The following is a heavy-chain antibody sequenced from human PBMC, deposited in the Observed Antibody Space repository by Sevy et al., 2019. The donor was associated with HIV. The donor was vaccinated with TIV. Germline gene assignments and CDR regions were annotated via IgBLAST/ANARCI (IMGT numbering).Heavy chain of an antibody. CDR2: IDSRSSNI. CDR1: GFTFSSYS. D-gene: IGHD5-12*01. Sequence: GGSLRLSFAASGFTFSSYSMNWVRQAPGKGLEWLSYIDSRSSNIYYADSVKGRFTVARDNAKNSLYVQMNSLGGEDTAVYYCAREGGYTDQGMDVWGQGTTVTVSS. CDR3: AREGGYTDQGMDV. V-gene: IGHV3-48*01. J-gene: IGHJ6*02.